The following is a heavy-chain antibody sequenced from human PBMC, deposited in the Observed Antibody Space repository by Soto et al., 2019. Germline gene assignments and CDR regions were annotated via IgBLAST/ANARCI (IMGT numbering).Heavy chain of an antibody. Sequence: GGSLRLSCAASGFTFDDYVMHWVRQAPGKGLEWVSGMSWNAGYISYASSVKGRFTISRDNSKNMVFLQMNSLRAEDTALYYCAKNGLDNSPSAIDSWGPGTLVTVSS. CDR1: GFTFDDYV. J-gene: IGHJ4*02. V-gene: IGHV3-9*01. CDR2: MSWNAGYI. CDR3: AKNGLDNSPSAIDS. D-gene: IGHD5-12*01.